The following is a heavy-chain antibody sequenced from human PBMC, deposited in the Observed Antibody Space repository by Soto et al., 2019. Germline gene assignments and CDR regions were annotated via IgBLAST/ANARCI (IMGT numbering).Heavy chain of an antibody. J-gene: IGHJ4*02. CDR2: INTATGDT. D-gene: IGHD2-15*01. CDR3: ARTRGYCSGGSCYPLDY. V-gene: IGHV1-3*04. Sequence: QVPVVQCGAGVKKPGATANVSCKASGYRFTAYDMHWVRQAPGQRLEWLGWINTATGDTKYSPSFQGRVTLTRDTSATTAYMELSGLRFEDTAVYYCARTRGYCSGGSCYPLDYWGQGTLVTVSS. CDR1: GYRFTAYD.